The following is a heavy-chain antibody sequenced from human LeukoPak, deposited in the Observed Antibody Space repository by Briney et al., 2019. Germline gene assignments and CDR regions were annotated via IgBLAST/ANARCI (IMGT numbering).Heavy chain of an antibody. D-gene: IGHD4-17*01. CDR1: GFTFSSYS. V-gene: IGHV3-21*01. J-gene: IGHJ4*02. CDR2: ISSSSSYI. Sequence: GGSLRLSCAASGFTFSSYSMNWVRQAPGKGLEWVSSISSSSSYIYYADSVKGRFTISRDNAKNTLYLQMNSLRVEDTAVYYCARDEPTVTTGPPVGSWGQGTLVTVSS. CDR3: ARDEPTVTTGPPVGS.